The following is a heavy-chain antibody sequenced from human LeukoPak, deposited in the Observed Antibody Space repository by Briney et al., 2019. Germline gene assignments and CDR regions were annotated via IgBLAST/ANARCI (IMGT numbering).Heavy chain of an antibody. CDR3: ARAELVYDIFDY. J-gene: IGHJ4*02. CDR1: GGSISSYY. D-gene: IGHD3-9*01. Sequence: SETLSLTCTVSGGSISSYYWSWIRPPPGKGLEWTGYIYYSGSTNYNPSLKSRVTISVDTSKNQFSLKLSSVTAADTAVYYCARAELVYDIFDYWGQGTLVTVSS. V-gene: IGHV4-59*01. CDR2: IYYSGST.